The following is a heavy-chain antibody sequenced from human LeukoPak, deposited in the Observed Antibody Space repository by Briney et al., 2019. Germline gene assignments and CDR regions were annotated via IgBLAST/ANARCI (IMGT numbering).Heavy chain of an antibody. J-gene: IGHJ4*02. D-gene: IGHD2-2*01. CDR1: GYSISSGYY. V-gene: IGHV4-38-2*01. CDR3: ARRGYCSSTSCPMDDY. Sequence: PSETLSLTCAVSGYSISSGYYWGWIRQPPGKGLEWIGSIYHSGSTYYNPSLKSRVTISVDTSKNQFSLKLSSVTAADTAVYYCARRGYCSSTSCPMDDYWGQGTLVTVSS. CDR2: IYHSGST.